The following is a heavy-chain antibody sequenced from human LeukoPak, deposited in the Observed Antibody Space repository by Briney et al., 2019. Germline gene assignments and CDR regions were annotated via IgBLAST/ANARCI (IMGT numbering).Heavy chain of an antibody. CDR3: ASSSWYLAFDI. D-gene: IGHD6-13*01. Sequence: GESLKISCKGSGYSFTSYCIGWVRQMPGKGLEWMGSIYPGDSDTRYSPSFQGQVTISADKSISTAYLQWSSLKASDTAMYYCASSSWYLAFDIWGQGTMVTVSS. CDR1: GYSFTSYC. CDR2: IYPGDSDT. V-gene: IGHV5-51*01. J-gene: IGHJ3*02.